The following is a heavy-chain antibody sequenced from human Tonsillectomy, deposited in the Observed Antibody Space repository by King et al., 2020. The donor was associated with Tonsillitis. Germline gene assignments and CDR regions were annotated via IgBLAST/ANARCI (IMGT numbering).Heavy chain of an antibody. D-gene: IGHD2-2*01. Sequence: QLVQSGAEVKKPGASVKVSCKASGYTFTSYYMHWVRQAPGQGLEWMGIINPSGGSTSYAQKFQGRVTMTRDTSTSTVYMELSSLRSEDTAVYYCARGLGDCSSTSCQFTRYYFDYWGQGTLVTVSS. V-gene: IGHV1-46*01. CDR3: ARGLGDCSSTSCQFTRYYFDY. CDR2: INPSGGST. CDR1: GYTFTSYY. J-gene: IGHJ4*02.